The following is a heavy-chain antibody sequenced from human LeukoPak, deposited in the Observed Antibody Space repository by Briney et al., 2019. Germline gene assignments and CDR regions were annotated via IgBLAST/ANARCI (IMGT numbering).Heavy chain of an antibody. V-gene: IGHV5-51*01. Sequence: SGESLKISCKGSGYSITNYWIAWVRQMPGKGLEWMGIIYPADSDIRYSPSFQGQVTISADKSISTAYLQWSSLKASDTAMYYCARQEYCSGGSCYTWFDPWGQGTLVTVSS. CDR3: ARQEYCSGGSCYTWFDP. D-gene: IGHD2-15*01. CDR2: IYPADSDI. J-gene: IGHJ5*02. CDR1: GYSITNYW.